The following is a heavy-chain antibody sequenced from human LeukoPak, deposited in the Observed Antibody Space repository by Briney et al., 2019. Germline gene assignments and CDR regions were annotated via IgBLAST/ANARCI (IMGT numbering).Heavy chain of an antibody. V-gene: IGHV3-30-3*01. D-gene: IGHD6-13*01. CDR2: ISYDGSNK. CDR1: GFTFSSYA. Sequence: GRSLRLSCAASGFTFSSYAMHWVRQAPGKGLEWVAVISYDGSNKYYADSVKGRFTISRDSSKNTLYLQMNSLRAEDTAVYYCARDSPYSSSWPLGYWGQGTLVTVSS. J-gene: IGHJ4*02. CDR3: ARDSPYSSSWPLGY.